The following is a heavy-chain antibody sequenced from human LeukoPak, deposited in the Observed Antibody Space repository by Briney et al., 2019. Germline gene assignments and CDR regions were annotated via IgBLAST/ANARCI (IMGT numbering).Heavy chain of an antibody. CDR2: ISAYNGNT. Sequence: RASVKVSCKASGYTFTSYFISWVRQAPGQGLEWMGWISAYNGNTNYAQKLQGRVTMTTDTSASTAYMELRSLRSDDTAVYYCARASGGSYYIVLSNHTPLDYWGQGTLVTVSS. V-gene: IGHV1-18*01. J-gene: IGHJ4*02. CDR3: ARASGGSYYIVLSNHTPLDY. CDR1: GYTFTSYF. D-gene: IGHD1-26*01.